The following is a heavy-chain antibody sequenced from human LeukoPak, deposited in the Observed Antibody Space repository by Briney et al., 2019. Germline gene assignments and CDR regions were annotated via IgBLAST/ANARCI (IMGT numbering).Heavy chain of an antibody. CDR3: ARLHCSGGSCYLTGAHWFDP. V-gene: IGHV4-39*07. J-gene: IGHJ5*02. D-gene: IGHD2-15*01. Sequence: SETLSLTCTVSGGSINTGSYYWGWIRQPPGKGLEWIGSIYYSGSTYYNPSLKSRVTISVDTSKNQFSLKLKSVTAADTAVYYCARLHCSGGSCYLTGAHWFDPWGQGTLVTVSS. CDR1: GGSINTGSYY. CDR2: IYYSGST.